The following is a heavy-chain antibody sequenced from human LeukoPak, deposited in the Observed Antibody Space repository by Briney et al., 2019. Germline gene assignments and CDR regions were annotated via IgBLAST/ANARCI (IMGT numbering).Heavy chain of an antibody. CDR2: IYTSGST. CDR3: AREGIMGKPRTPLVRGIYRIFAY. CDR1: GGSISSYY. Sequence: SETLSLTCTVSGGSISSYYWSWIRQPAGKGLEWIGRIYTSGSTNYNPSLKSRVTMSVDTSKNQFSLKLSSVTAADTAVYYCAREGIMGKPRTPLVRGIYRIFAYWGQGTLVTVSS. V-gene: IGHV4-4*07. J-gene: IGHJ4*02. D-gene: IGHD3-10*01.